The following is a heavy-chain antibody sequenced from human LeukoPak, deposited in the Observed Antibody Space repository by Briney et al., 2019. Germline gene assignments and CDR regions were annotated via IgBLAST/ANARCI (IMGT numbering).Heavy chain of an antibody. D-gene: IGHD6-13*01. CDR2: INPDSGGT. CDR1: GYTFTGYY. V-gene: IGHV1-2*02. J-gene: IGHJ4*02. Sequence: ASVXVSCKPSGYTFTGYYIHWVRQAPGQGXXXXXWINPDSGGTNYAQKXQXRVTMTRDTSISAGYMELSGLRPDDTAVFYCARVRGDSSWYGLDYWGQGTLVSVSS. CDR3: ARVRGDSSWYGLDY.